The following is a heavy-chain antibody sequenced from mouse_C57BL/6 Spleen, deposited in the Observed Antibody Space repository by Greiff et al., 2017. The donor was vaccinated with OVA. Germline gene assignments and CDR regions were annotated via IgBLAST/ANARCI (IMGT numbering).Heavy chain of an antibody. CDR1: GYSITSGYY. CDR3: ARGTYYYGSSYFDY. V-gene: IGHV3-6*01. J-gene: IGHJ2*01. Sequence: VQLKESGPGLVKPSQSLSLTCSVTGYSITSGYYWNWIRQFPGNKLEWMGYISYDGSNNYNPSLKNRISITRDTSKNQFFLKLNSVTTEDTATYYCARGTYYYGSSYFDYWGQGTTLTVSS. CDR2: ISYDGSN. D-gene: IGHD1-1*01.